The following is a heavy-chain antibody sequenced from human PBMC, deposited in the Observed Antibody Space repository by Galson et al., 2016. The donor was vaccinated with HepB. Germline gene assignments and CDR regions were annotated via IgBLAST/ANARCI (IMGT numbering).Heavy chain of an antibody. D-gene: IGHD6-13*01. V-gene: IGHV3-9*01. CDR1: GSTFDDYA. CDR3: AKDIIGAAGTLDY. J-gene: IGHJ4*02. Sequence: SLRLSCAASGSTFDDYAMHWVRQAPGKGLEWVSGISWNSGTLGYADSVKGRFTISRDNAKNSLYLQMNSLRAEDTALYYCAKDIIGAAGTLDYWGQGTLVTVSS. CDR2: ISWNSGTL.